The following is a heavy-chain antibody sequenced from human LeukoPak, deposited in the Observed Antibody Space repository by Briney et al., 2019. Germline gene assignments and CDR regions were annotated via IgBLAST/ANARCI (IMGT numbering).Heavy chain of an antibody. J-gene: IGHJ4*02. V-gene: IGHV1-8*01. Sequence: ASVTVSCKASGYTFTSYDINWVRQATGQGLEWMGWMNPNSGNTGYAQKFQGRVTMTRNTSISTAYMELSSLRSEDTAVYYCASRGGGWDHVDYWGQGTLVTVSS. CDR3: ASRGGGWDHVDY. CDR2: MNPNSGNT. D-gene: IGHD6-19*01. CDR1: GYTFTSYD.